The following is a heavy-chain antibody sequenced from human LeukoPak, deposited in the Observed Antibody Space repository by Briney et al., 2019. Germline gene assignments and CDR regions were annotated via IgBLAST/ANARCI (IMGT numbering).Heavy chain of an antibody. CDR2: ISGSGGST. CDR3: AKQEERWFGELLYFDY. Sequence: GGSLRLSCAASGFTSSSYAMSWVRQAPGKGLEWVSAISGSGGSTYYADSVKGRFTISRDNSKNTLYLQMNSLRAEDTAVYYCAKQEERWFGELLYFDYWGQGTLVAVSS. D-gene: IGHD3-10*01. V-gene: IGHV3-23*01. CDR1: GFTSSSYA. J-gene: IGHJ4*02.